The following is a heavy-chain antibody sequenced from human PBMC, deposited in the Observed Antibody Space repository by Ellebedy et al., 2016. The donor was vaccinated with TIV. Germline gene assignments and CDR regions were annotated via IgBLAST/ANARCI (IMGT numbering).Heavy chain of an antibody. J-gene: IGHJ1*01. V-gene: IGHV3-7*01. Sequence: PGGSLRLSCTASGFTFSSFWMGWVRQPPGKGLEWVANIKEDGTEKYYLDSVRGRFTISRDNAKNSLYLQMNNLRAEDTAVYHCTRDASGWSVFWGQGTLVTVSS. CDR3: TRDASGWSVF. CDR2: IKEDGTEK. D-gene: IGHD6-19*01. CDR1: GFTFSSFW.